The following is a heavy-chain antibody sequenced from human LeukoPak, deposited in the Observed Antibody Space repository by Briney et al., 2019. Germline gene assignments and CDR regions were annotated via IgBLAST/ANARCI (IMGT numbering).Heavy chain of an antibody. J-gene: IGHJ3*02. Sequence: ASVKVSCKASGGTFSSYAISWVRQAPGHGLEWMGRIIPILGIANYAQKFQGRATITANKSTSTAYMELSSLRSEDTAVYYCAREHTPIVVVVAATGSAFGIWGQGTMVTVSS. D-gene: IGHD2-15*01. CDR3: AREHTPIVVVVAATGSAFGI. CDR1: GGTFSSYA. V-gene: IGHV1-69*04. CDR2: IIPILGIA.